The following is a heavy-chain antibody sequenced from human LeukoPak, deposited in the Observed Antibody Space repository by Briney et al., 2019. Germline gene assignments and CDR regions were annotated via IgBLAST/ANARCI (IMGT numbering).Heavy chain of an antibody. V-gene: IGHV3-21*01. J-gene: IGHJ4*02. CDR2: INSSSSYI. CDR1: GFTFSSYS. Sequence: GGSLRLSCAASGFTFSSYSMNWVRQAPGKGLEWVSSINSSSSYIYYADSVKGRFTISRDNAKNSLYLQMNSQRAEDTAVYYCASPSSGREMATSFGYWGQGTLVTVSS. D-gene: IGHD5-24*01. CDR3: ASPSSGREMATSFGY.